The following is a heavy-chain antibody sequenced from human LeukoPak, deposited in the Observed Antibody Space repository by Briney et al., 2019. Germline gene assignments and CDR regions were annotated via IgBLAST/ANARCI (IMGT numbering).Heavy chain of an antibody. CDR2: INHSGST. CDR1: GGSFSGYY. D-gene: IGHD3-22*01. Sequence: SETLSFTCAGYGGSFSGYYWSWIRQPPGKGLEWIGEINHSGSTNYNPSLKSRVTISVDTSNNQFALKLSSVTGADTAVYYCARVGYYDSSGYLRYWGQGTLVTVSS. J-gene: IGHJ4*02. CDR3: ARVGYYDSSGYLRY. V-gene: IGHV4-34*01.